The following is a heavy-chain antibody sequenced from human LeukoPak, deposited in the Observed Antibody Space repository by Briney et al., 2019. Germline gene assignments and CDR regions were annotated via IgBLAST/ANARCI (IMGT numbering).Heavy chain of an antibody. Sequence: GASVKVSCKASRYTFSSYYVHCVRQAPGQGLEWMGIINPSGGSTSYGQKIQGRVNMTRDTSTSTVYMELSSLRSEDTAVYYCARETGIRTRFDYSGQGTLVTVSS. CDR3: ARETGIRTRFDY. J-gene: IGHJ4*02. V-gene: IGHV1-46*01. CDR2: INPSGGST. D-gene: IGHD3-3*02. CDR1: RYTFSSYY.